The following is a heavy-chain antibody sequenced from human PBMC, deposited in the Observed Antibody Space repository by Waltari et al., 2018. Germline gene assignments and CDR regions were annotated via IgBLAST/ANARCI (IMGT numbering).Heavy chain of an antibody. CDR3: ARDHTLYSSSWFDRFDY. Sequence: EVQLVESGGGLVQPGGSLRLSCAASGFTFSSYSMNWVRQAPGKGLEWVSYISSSSSTIYYADSVKGRFTISRDNAKNSLYLQMNSLRAEDTAVYYCARDHTLYSSSWFDRFDYWGQGTLVTVSS. CDR2: ISSSSSTI. D-gene: IGHD6-13*01. V-gene: IGHV3-48*01. CDR1: GFTFSSYS. J-gene: IGHJ4*02.